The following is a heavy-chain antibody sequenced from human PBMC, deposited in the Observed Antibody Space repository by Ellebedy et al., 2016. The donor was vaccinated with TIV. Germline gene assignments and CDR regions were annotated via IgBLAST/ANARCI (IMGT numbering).Heavy chain of an antibody. V-gene: IGHV1-8*01. Sequence: ASVKVSXXASGYTFTSYDINWVRQATGQGLEWMGWMNPNSGNTGYAQKFQGRVTMTRNTSISTAYMELSSLRSEDTAVYYCARSCSSTSCYSSLYYYYYYMDVWGKGTTVTVSS. CDR1: GYTFTSYD. CDR3: ARSCSSTSCYSSLYYYYYYMDV. D-gene: IGHD2-2*02. J-gene: IGHJ6*03. CDR2: MNPNSGNT.